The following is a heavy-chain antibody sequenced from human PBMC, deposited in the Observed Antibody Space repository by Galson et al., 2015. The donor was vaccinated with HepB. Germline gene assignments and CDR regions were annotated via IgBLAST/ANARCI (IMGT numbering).Heavy chain of an antibody. Sequence: SLRLSCAASGFTFSSYAMHWVRQAPGKGLEYVSAISSNGGSTYYADSVKGRFTISRDNSKNTLYLQMSSLRAEDTAVYYCVKEGVGGAFDIWGQGTMVTVSS. D-gene: IGHD3-10*01. V-gene: IGHV3-64D*06. CDR3: VKEGVGGAFDI. J-gene: IGHJ3*02. CDR2: ISSNGGST. CDR1: GFTFSSYA.